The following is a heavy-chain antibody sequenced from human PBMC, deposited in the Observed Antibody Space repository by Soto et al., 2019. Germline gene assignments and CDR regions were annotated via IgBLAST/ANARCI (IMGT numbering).Heavy chain of an antibody. V-gene: IGHV3-33*01. CDR3: ARDRWLAPFDY. Sequence: QVQLVESGGGVVQPGRSLRLSCAASGFTFSSYGMHWVRQAPGKGLEWVAVIWYDGSNKYYADSVKGRFTISRDNSKNTLYLQMNSLRAEDTAVYYCARDRWLAPFDYWGQRTLVTVSS. CDR1: GFTFSSYG. D-gene: IGHD6-19*01. CDR2: IWYDGSNK. J-gene: IGHJ4*02.